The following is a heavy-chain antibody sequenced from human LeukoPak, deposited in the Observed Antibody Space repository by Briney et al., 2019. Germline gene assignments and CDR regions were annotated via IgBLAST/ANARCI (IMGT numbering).Heavy chain of an antibody. Sequence: SVKVSCKASGGTFSSYAISWVRQAPGQGLEWMGRIIPILGTANYAQKFQGRVTITADKSTSTAYMELSSLRSEDTAVYYCARDQARSGYLDYWGQGTLVTVSS. V-gene: IGHV1-69*04. CDR1: GGTFSSYA. CDR3: ARDQARSGYLDY. D-gene: IGHD3-22*01. J-gene: IGHJ4*02. CDR2: IIPILGTA.